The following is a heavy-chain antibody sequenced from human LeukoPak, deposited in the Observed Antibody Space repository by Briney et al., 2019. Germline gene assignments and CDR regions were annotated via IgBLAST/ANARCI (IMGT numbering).Heavy chain of an antibody. V-gene: IGHV4-39*01. CDR3: ARHLMVTNWFDP. D-gene: IGHD3-10*01. CDR2: IYYSGST. Sequence: SETLSLTCTVSGGSISSSSYYWGWIRQPPGKGLEWIGSIYYSGSTYYNPSLKSRVTISVHTSKNQFSLKLSSVTAADTAVYYCARHLMVTNWFDPWGQGTLVTVSS. CDR1: GGSISSSSYY. J-gene: IGHJ5*02.